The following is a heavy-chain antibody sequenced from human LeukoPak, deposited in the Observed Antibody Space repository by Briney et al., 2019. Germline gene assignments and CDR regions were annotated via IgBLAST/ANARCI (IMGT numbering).Heavy chain of an antibody. D-gene: IGHD1-26*01. Sequence: PSETLSLTCTVSGGSISGYYWSWIRQPPGKGLEWIGEINHSGSTNYNPSLKSRVTISVDTSKNQFSLKLSSVTAADTAVYYCARGSVKRGSYGIWPYYFDYWGQGTLVTVSS. CDR1: GGSISGYY. V-gene: IGHV4-34*01. J-gene: IGHJ4*02. CDR3: ARGSVKRGSYGIWPYYFDY. CDR2: INHSGST.